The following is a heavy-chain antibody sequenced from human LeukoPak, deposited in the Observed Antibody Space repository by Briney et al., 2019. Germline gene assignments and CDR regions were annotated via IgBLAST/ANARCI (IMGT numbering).Heavy chain of an antibody. CDR2: INHSGST. V-gene: IGHV4-34*01. J-gene: IGHJ4*02. CDR3: ARVKKAYYYDSSGYFGY. D-gene: IGHD3-22*01. CDR1: GGSFSGYY. Sequence: SETLSLTCAVYGGSFSGYYWSWIRRPPGKGLEWIGEINHSGSTNYNPSLKSRVTISVDTSKNQFSLKLSSVTAADTAVYYCARVKKAYYYDSSGYFGYWGQGTLVTVSS.